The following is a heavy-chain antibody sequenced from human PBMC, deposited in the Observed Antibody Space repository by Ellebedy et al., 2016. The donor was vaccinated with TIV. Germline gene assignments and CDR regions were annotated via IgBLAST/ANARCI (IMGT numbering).Heavy chain of an antibody. J-gene: IGHJ5*02. D-gene: IGHD1-1*01. CDR2: IHYSGSI. CDR1: GGSISDSS. V-gene: IGHV4-59*01. Sequence: GSLRLSCTVSGGSISDSSWSWIRQAPGKGLERIAYIHYSGSIDYSPSLKSRLTVSRDTSKNEVSLSVTSVTAADTAVYYCARDRFWGNWRYKGNWLDPWGQGTLVTVSS. CDR3: ARDRFWGNWRYKGNWLDP.